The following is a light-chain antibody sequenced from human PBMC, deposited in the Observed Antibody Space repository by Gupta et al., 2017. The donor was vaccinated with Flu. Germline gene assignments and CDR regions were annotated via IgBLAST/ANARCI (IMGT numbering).Light chain of an antibody. J-gene: IGLJ3*02. CDR2: DDT. CDR1: NIGGKT. CDR3: QVWDGSSDQGV. Sequence: SYVVTQPPSVSVAPGQTARITCRGNNIGGKTVHWYQQKPGQAPVVAVHDDTARASGIPERFSGSNSGNTATLNISRVEAGDEADYYCQVWDGSSDQGVFGGGTKLTVL. V-gene: IGLV3-21*02.